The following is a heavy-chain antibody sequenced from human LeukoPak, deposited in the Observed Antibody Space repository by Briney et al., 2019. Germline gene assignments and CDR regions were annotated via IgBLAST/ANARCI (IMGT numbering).Heavy chain of an antibody. Sequence: PSETLSLTCTVSGASISSFYWSWFRQPPGKGLEWIGYIYSSGSTNYNPSLKSRVTISIDTSKNQFSLKLSSVTAADTAVYYCARAVAGTQDYWGQGTLVTVSS. J-gene: IGHJ4*02. CDR1: GASISSFY. D-gene: IGHD6-19*01. CDR3: ARAVAGTQDY. V-gene: IGHV4-59*01. CDR2: IYSSGST.